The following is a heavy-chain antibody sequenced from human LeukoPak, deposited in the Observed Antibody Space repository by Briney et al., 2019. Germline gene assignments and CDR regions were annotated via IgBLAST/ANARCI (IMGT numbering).Heavy chain of an antibody. V-gene: IGHV3-21*01. CDR2: ISFGSSYI. D-gene: IGHD4-17*01. J-gene: IGHJ5*02. CDR3: ARASTDHSVTDGFDT. Sequence: GGSLRLSCAASGFIFKDYTMNWVRQSPGKGLQWVSLISFGSSYISYADSLKGRFTVSRDDAKSSVYLEMTSLRAEDTAVYYCARASTDHSVTDGFDTWGPGTLVTVSS. CDR1: GFIFKDYT.